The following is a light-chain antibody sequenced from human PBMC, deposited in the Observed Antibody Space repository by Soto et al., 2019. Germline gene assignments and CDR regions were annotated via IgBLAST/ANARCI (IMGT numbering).Light chain of an antibody. Sequence: QSVLTQPPSVSGSPGQSVTISCTGTSSDVGSYNRVSWYQQPPGTAPKLMIYEVSNRPSGVPDRFSGSKSGNTASLTISGLQAEDEADYYCSSYTTSSYYVFGTGTKLTVL. CDR1: SSDVGSYNR. V-gene: IGLV2-18*02. CDR2: EVS. CDR3: SSYTTSSYYV. J-gene: IGLJ1*01.